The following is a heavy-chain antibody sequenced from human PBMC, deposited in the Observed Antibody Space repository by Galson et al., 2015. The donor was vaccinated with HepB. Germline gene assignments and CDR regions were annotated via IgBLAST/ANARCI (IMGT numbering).Heavy chain of an antibody. Sequence: SETLSLTCTVSGGSISSSSYYWGWIRQPPGKGLEWIGSIYYSGSTYYNPSLKSRVTISVDTSKNQFSLKLSSVTAADTAVYYCARRPKSPIHTVRGAGWFDPWGQGTLVTVSS. CDR2: IYYSGST. J-gene: IGHJ5*02. V-gene: IGHV4-39*01. CDR1: GGSISSSSYY. D-gene: IGHD4-11*01. CDR3: ARRPKSPIHTVRGAGWFDP.